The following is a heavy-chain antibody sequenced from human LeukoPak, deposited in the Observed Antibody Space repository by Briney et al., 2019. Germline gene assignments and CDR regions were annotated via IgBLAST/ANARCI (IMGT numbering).Heavy chain of an antibody. CDR3: AKGAYCSSTSCPHFDI. Sequence: PGGCLRLSCAASGFTFSSYAMSWVRQAPGKGLEWVSAITGSGGSTYYADSVKGRFTISRDNSKNTLYLQMNSLRAEDTAVYYCAKGAYCSSTSCPHFDIWGQGTMVTVSS. D-gene: IGHD2-2*01. J-gene: IGHJ3*02. V-gene: IGHV3-23*01. CDR2: ITGSGGST. CDR1: GFTFSSYA.